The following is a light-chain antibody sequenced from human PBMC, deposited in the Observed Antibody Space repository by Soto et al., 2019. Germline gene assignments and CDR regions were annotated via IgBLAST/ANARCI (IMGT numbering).Light chain of an antibody. J-gene: IGLJ3*02. Sequence: QSVLTQPPSASGTPGQRVTISCSGSSSNVGSNTVNWYQQVPGAAPKVLIFGNNQRPSGVPDRFSGSKSGTSASLAISGLQSEDEADYYCAAWDSSLNGWRFGGGTKLTVL. V-gene: IGLV1-44*01. CDR2: GNN. CDR1: SSNVGSNT. CDR3: AAWDSSLNGWR.